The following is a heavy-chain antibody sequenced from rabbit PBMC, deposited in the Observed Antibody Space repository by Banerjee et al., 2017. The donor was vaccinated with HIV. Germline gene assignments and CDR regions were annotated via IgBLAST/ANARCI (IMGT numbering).Heavy chain of an antibody. Sequence: QSLEESGGDLVKPGASLTLTCTASGFSFSSNYYMCWVRQAPGKGLEWIACVDAGSTSRTYYATWAKGRFTISKTSSTTVTLQMTSLTAADTATYFCARGAGIHYADLWGPGTLVTVS. CDR1: GFSFSSNYY. D-gene: IGHD4-2*01. V-gene: IGHV1S40*01. CDR3: ARGAGIHYADL. J-gene: IGHJ4*01. CDR2: VDAGSTSRT.